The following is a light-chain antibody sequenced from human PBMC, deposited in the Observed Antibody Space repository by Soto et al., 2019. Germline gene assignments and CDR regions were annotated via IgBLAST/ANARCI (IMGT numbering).Light chain of an antibody. CDR3: MQSIELPYT. Sequence: DVVMTQTPLSLSVTPGQPASISCRSTQSLLHTDGVTYLYWYLQRPGQPPQRLISESVNRFSGVSDRFSGSGSGTYFTLKISRVEAEDVGVYYCMQSIELPYTFGQGTKLEI. V-gene: IGKV2D-29*01. CDR1: QSLLHTDGVTY. J-gene: IGKJ2*01. CDR2: ESV.